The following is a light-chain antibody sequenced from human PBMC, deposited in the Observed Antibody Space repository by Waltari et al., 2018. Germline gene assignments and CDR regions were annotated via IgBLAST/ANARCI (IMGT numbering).Light chain of an antibody. CDR1: QSVSSN. V-gene: IGKV3-15*01. J-gene: IGKJ4*01. CDR2: GAS. Sequence: EIVMTQSPATLSVSPGERVTLPCRSSQSVSSNLSRYQQKPGQAPRLLIYGASTRATGIPARFSGSGSGTEFTLTINSLQSEDLAVYYCQQYNEWPPLTFGGGTKVEIK. CDR3: QQYNEWPPLT.